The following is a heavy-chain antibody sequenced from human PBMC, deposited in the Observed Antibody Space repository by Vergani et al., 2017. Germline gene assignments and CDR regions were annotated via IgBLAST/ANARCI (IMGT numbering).Heavy chain of an antibody. Sequence: QVLLVQSGAEVKKPGASVRVSCKTSGYTFTNYYIPWVRQAPGQGVVLIGIINPSGGSTTYAQQFQGRRTMTRDTSTSTVYMELSNLRSEDTSVYYCARPHGDILQPEPRRLDYWGQGTLVTVSS. D-gene: IGHD1-14*01. CDR3: ARPHGDILQPEPRRLDY. V-gene: IGHV1-46*03. CDR2: INPSGGST. CDR1: GYTFTNYY. J-gene: IGHJ4*02.